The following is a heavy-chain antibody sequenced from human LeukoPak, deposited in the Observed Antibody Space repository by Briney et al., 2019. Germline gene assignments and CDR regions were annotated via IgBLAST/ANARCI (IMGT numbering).Heavy chain of an antibody. Sequence: SETLSLTCTVSGGSISSYYWSWIRQPAGKGLGWIGRIYTSGSTNYNPSLKSRVTMSVDTSKNQFSLKLSSVTAADTAVYYCARDSGDYGTYYFDYWGQGTLVTVSS. V-gene: IGHV4-4*07. J-gene: IGHJ4*02. D-gene: IGHD4-17*01. CDR2: IYTSGST. CDR3: ARDSGDYGTYYFDY. CDR1: GGSISSYY.